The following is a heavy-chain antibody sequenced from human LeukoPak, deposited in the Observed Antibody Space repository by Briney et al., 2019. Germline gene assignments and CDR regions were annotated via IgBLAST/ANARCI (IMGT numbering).Heavy chain of an antibody. D-gene: IGHD4-17*01. V-gene: IGHV1-18*01. CDR2: ISAYNGNT. CDR3: ARATVTVKSDAFDI. CDR1: GYTFTNYG. J-gene: IGHJ3*02. Sequence: ASVKVSCKAAGYTFTNYGISWVRQAPGQGLEWMGWISAYNGNTNYAQKLQGRVTMTTDISTSTAYMELRSLRSDDTAVYYCARATVTVKSDAFDIWGQGTMVTVSS.